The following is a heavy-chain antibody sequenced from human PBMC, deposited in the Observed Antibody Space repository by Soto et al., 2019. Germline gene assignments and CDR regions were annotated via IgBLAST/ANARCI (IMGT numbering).Heavy chain of an antibody. CDR3: ARWGGFCTEGVCAAPFDP. J-gene: IGHJ5*02. Sequence: KHSGTLELTSTFSGGTVRSSGDDWTLNRQHPGKVLEWIGYINHGGTTFYNPSLKSRLTISVDTSENQFSLRLTSVTAADTAVYFCARWGGFCTEGVCAAPFDPWGQGTLVTVSS. CDR2: INHGGTT. CDR1: GGTVRSSGDD. V-gene: IGHV4-31*03. D-gene: IGHD2-8*01.